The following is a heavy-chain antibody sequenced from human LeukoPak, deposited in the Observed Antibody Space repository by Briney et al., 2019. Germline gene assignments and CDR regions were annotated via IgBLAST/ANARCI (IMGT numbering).Heavy chain of an antibody. CDR2: ISGDGGST. Sequence: GGSLRLSCAASGFTFDDYAMHWVRQAPGKGLEWVSLISGDGGSTYYADSVKGRFTISRDNSKNSLYLQMNSLRTEDTALYYCAKDMWMNYYDSSGYPVNWGQGTLVTVFS. CDR1: GFTFDDYA. J-gene: IGHJ4*02. CDR3: AKDMWMNYYDSSGYPVN. D-gene: IGHD3-22*01. V-gene: IGHV3-43*02.